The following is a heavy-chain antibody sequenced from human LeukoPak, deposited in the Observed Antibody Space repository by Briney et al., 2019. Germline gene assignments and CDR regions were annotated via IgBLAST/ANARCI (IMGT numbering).Heavy chain of an antibody. V-gene: IGHV4-59*01. Sequence: SETLSLTCTVSGGSISSYYWSWIRQPPGKGLEWIGYIYYSGSTNYNPSLKSRVTISVDTSKNQLSLELSSVTAADTAVYYCASYYDSSGYYPFDYWGQGTLVTVSS. J-gene: IGHJ4*02. CDR1: GGSISSYY. CDR3: ASYYDSSGYYPFDY. CDR2: IYYSGST. D-gene: IGHD3-22*01.